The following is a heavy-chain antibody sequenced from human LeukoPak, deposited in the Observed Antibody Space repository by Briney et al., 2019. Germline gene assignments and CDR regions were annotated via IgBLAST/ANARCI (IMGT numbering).Heavy chain of an antibody. Sequence: SETLSLTCAVYGGSFSGYYWSWIRQPPGKGLEWIGEINHSGSTNYNPSLKSRVTISVDTCKNQFSLKLSSVTAADTAVYYCARTPRESMVRGATTYYFDYWGQGTLVTVSS. D-gene: IGHD3-10*01. CDR2: INHSGST. CDR3: ARTPRESMVRGATTYYFDY. CDR1: GGSFSGYY. V-gene: IGHV4-34*01. J-gene: IGHJ4*02.